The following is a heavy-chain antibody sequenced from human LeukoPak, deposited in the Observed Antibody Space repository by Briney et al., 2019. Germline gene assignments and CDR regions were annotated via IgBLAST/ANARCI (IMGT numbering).Heavy chain of an antibody. D-gene: IGHD4-23*01. CDR1: GFTFSSYS. CDR3: AKNIGGFDY. Sequence: GGSLRLSCAASGFTFSSYSMNWVRQAPGKGLEWVSSISSSSSYIYYADSVKGRFTISRDNSKNTLYLQMNSLRAEDTAVYCAKNIGGFDYWGQGTLVTVSS. J-gene: IGHJ4*02. CDR2: ISSSSSYI. V-gene: IGHV3-21*04.